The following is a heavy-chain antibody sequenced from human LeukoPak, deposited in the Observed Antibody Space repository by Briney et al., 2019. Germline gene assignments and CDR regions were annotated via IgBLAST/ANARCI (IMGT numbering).Heavy chain of an antibody. D-gene: IGHD2-15*01. Sequence: SETLSLTCAVYGGSFSGYYWSWIRQPPGKGLEWIGEINHSGSTNYNPSLKSRVTISVDTSKNQFSLKLSSVTAADTAVYYCARDPVGGAYDLWGHGTLVTVSS. CDR2: INHSGST. CDR1: GGSFSGYY. J-gene: IGHJ3*01. CDR3: ARDPVGGAYDL. V-gene: IGHV4-34*01.